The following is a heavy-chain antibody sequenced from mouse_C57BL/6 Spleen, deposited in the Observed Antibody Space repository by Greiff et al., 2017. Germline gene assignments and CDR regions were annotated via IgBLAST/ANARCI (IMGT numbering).Heavy chain of an antibody. D-gene: IGHD1-1*01. CDR3: ARPSTEGYFDY. CDR1: GYTFTSYW. CDR2: IDPSDSET. V-gene: IGHV1-52*01. J-gene: IGHJ2*01. Sequence: QVQVKQPGAELVRPGSSVKLSCKASGYTFTSYWMHWVKQRPIQGLEWIGNIDPSDSETHYNQKFKDKATLTVDKSSSTAYMQLSSLTSEDSAVYYCARPSTEGYFDYWGQGTTLTVSS.